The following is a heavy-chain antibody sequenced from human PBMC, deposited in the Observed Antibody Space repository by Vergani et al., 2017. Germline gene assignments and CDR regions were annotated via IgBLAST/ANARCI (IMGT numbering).Heavy chain of an antibody. D-gene: IGHD3-3*01. CDR2: IYSGGST. CDR3: ARSGKDFWSGYYNDY. J-gene: IGHJ4*02. CDR1: GFTVSSNY. V-gene: IGHV3-53*01. Sequence: EVQLVESGGGLIQPGGSLRLSCAASGFTVSSNYMSWVRQTPGKGVEWVSVIYSGGSTYYADSVKGRFTISRDNSKNTLYLQMNSLRAEDTAVYYCARSGKDFWSGYYNDYWGQGTLVTVSS.